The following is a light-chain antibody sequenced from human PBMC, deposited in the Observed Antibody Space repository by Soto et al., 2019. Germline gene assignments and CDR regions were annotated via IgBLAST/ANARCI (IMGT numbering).Light chain of an antibody. CDR2: TNN. Sequence: QSVLTQPPLASGTPGQRVTISCSGSSSNIGSNYIYWYQQIPGTAPTIVIYTNNQRPSGVPDRFSGSKSGTSASLALSGLRSEDEAVYYCAAWDDRLSGPVFGGGTKLTVL. CDR1: SSNIGSNY. CDR3: AAWDDRLSGPV. J-gene: IGLJ2*01. V-gene: IGLV1-47*02.